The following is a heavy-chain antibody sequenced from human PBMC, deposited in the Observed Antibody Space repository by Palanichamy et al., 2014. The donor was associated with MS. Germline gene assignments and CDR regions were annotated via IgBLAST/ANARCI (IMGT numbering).Heavy chain of an antibody. J-gene: IGHJ3*02. D-gene: IGHD3-10*01. V-gene: IGHV6-1*01. CDR2: TYYRSKWYN. CDR3: ATTSAGFAGAGDDAFDI. Sequence: QVQLQQSRSRTGEALARPSHSPVPSPGDSVSSNSAAWNWIRQSPSRGLEWLGRTYYRSKWYNDYAVSVKSRITINPDTSKNQFSLQLNSVTPEDTAVYYCATTSAGFAGAGDDAFDIWGQGTMVTVSS. CDR1: GDSVSSNSAA.